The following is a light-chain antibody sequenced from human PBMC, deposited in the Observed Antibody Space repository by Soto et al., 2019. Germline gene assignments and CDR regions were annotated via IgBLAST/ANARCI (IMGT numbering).Light chain of an antibody. CDR1: QSVSSS. CDR3: QQNYNWPPA. CDR2: GAS. Sequence: EIVLTQSPGTPSVSPGERATLSCRASQSVSSSLAWYQQKPGQAPRLLIYGASARATGIPARFSGRGSGTEFTLTISSLQSEDFAVYYCQQNYNWPPAFGQGTKVDIK. V-gene: IGKV3-15*01. J-gene: IGKJ1*01.